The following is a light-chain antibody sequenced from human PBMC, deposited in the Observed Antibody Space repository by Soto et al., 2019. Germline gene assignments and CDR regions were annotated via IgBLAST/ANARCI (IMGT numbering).Light chain of an antibody. CDR1: ESIDSW. CDR2: DAS. Sequence: IQMTQSPSTLSASVGYRVTITFRSSESIDSWLAWHQQKPGTAPKLLIYDASNLESGVPSRFSGSGSGTECTLTIRSLQPDDFATYYCQQHDSYSPLNFGGGTKVDI. CDR3: QQHDSYSPLN. V-gene: IGKV1-5*01. J-gene: IGKJ4*01.